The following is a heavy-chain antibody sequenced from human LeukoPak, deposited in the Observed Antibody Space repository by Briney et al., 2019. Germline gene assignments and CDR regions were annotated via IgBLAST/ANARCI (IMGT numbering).Heavy chain of an antibody. J-gene: IGHJ4*02. Sequence: GGSLRLSCAASGFIFTKYWMHWVRQAPGKGLVWVSHVNSDGSATSYADSVKGRFTISRDNAKNTVYLHMNSLRVEDTAVYHCTSFYETNWGQGTLVTVSS. CDR3: TSFYETN. D-gene: IGHD2/OR15-2a*01. V-gene: IGHV3-74*01. CDR1: GFIFTKYW. CDR2: VNSDGSAT.